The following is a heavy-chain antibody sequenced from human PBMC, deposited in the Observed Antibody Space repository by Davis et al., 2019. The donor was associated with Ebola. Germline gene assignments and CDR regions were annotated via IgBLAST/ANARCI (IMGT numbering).Heavy chain of an antibody. CDR2: IYYSGST. J-gene: IGHJ6*02. V-gene: IGHV4-59*01. Sequence: PSETLSLTCTVSGGSINGYYWDWIRQPPGKGLEWIGFIYYSGSTNYSPSLKGRVTISVDTSKNQFSLKLISVTAADTAVYYCARGGDGMDVWGQGTTVTVSS. CDR3: ARGGDGMDV. D-gene: IGHD3-10*01. CDR1: GGSINGYY.